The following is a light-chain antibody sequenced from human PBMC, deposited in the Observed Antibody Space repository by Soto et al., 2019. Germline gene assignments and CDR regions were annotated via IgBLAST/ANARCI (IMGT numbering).Light chain of an antibody. CDR3: QQHSNCPPFS. CDR2: DAS. J-gene: IGKJ3*01. CDR1: QSVCSY. Sequence: ELVLTQSPATLSLSPGERATLSCRASQSVCSYSACNQLKPGQAPRLHSYDASNRADGIAARFSGSGSRTDVTLTINYLEPEDFAVYCCQQHSNCPPFSFGPGPKVDIK. V-gene: IGKV3-11*01.